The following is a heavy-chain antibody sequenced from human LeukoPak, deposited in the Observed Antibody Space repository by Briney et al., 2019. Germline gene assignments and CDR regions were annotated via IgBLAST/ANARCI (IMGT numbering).Heavy chain of an antibody. J-gene: IGHJ4*02. CDR1: GFTFSSYD. D-gene: IGHD3-22*01. CDR3: ARRAGDYSHPYDY. V-gene: IGHV3-13*01. Sequence: GGSLRLSCAASGFTFSSYDMHWVRQATGRGLEWVSAIGTAGDTYYPGSVKGRFTISRENAKNSLYLQMNTLRAEDTAVYYCARRAGDYSHPYDYWGQGTLVTVSS. CDR2: IGTAGDT.